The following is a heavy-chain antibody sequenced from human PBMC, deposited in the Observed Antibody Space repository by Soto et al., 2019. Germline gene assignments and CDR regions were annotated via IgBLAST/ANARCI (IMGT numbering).Heavy chain of an antibody. Sequence: TLSLTCSVSGDSISNLDYFWAWIREPPGQALEYIGYIYKSATTYYNPSFESRVAISVDTSKSQFSLNVTSVTAADTAVYFCARGRYCLTGRCFPNWFDSWGQGALVTVSS. CDR1: GDSISNLDYF. V-gene: IGHV4-30-4*01. J-gene: IGHJ5*01. CDR3: ARGRYCLTGRCFPNWFDS. D-gene: IGHD7-27*01. CDR2: IYKSATT.